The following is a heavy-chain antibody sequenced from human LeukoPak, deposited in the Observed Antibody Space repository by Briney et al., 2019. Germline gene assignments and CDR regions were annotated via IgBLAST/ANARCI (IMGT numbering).Heavy chain of an antibody. D-gene: IGHD6-25*01. V-gene: IGHV4-31*03. J-gene: IGHJ5*01. CDR1: GDSITSGGFY. CDR3: ARDLRAAAADRQNWFDS. Sequence: PSETLSLTCTVSGDSITSGGFYWTWIRQQPGKGLEWIGYISYGGRTYYNPSLKSRVTISADTSKNHFSLKLSAVTAADTALYYCARDLRAAAADRQNWFDSWGQGTLVTVSS. CDR2: ISYGGRT.